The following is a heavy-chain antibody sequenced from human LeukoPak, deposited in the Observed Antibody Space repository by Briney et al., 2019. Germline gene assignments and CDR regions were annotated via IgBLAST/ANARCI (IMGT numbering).Heavy chain of an antibody. Sequence: GKSLRLSCAASGFTFVNYWMHWVRQAPGKGLVWVSRLNSDGTTTSYADSVKGRFTISRDNAKNTLYLQMNNLRAEDTAVYYCARARGYIYDSFDYWGQGTLVTVSS. D-gene: IGHD3-22*01. V-gene: IGHV3-74*01. J-gene: IGHJ4*02. CDR3: ARARGYIYDSFDY. CDR2: LNSDGTTT. CDR1: GFTFVNYW.